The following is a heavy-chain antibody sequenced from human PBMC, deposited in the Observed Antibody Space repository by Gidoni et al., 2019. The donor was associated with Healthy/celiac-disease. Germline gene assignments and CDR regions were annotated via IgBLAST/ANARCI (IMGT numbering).Heavy chain of an antibody. CDR2: LNHNSGGT. V-gene: IGHV1-2*02. CDR1: GYTFTAYY. CDR3: ARETVGYSSSLYYYGMDV. J-gene: IGHJ6*02. D-gene: IGHD6-13*01. Sequence: QVQLVQSGAGVKKPGASVKVSCKDSGYTFTAYYLQGLRQAPGQGLGGMGWLNHNSGGTNYAQKFQGRVTMTRDTSISTAYMELSRLRSDDTAVYYCARETVGYSSSLYYYGMDVWGQGTTVTVSS.